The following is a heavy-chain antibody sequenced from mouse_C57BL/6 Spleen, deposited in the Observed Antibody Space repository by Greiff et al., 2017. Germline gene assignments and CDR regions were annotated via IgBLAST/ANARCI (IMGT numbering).Heavy chain of an antibody. CDR3: ARGISGNGVGARGD. D-gene: IGHD3-2*02. CDR1: GYTFTSYW. Sequence: QVQLQQPGAELVKPGASVKLSCKASGYTFTSYWMHWVKQRPGQGLEWIGMIHPNSGSTNYNEKFKSKATLTVDKSSSTAYMQLRSLTSEESAVYYVARGISGNGVGARGDWGQGTTVTVAS. J-gene: IGHJ4*01. V-gene: IGHV1-64*01. CDR2: IHPNSGST.